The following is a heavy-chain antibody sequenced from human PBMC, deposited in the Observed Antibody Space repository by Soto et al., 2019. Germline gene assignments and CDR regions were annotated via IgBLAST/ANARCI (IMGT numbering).Heavy chain of an antibody. D-gene: IGHD3-10*01. Sequence: SETLSLTCTVSGGSISSYYWSWIRQPPGKGLEWIGYIYYSGSTNYNPSLKSRVTISVDTSKNQFSLKLSSVTAADTAVYYCARVFSMVRGVSDYWGQGTLVTVS. CDR3: ARVFSMVRGVSDY. CDR1: GGSISSYY. CDR2: IYYSGST. J-gene: IGHJ4*02. V-gene: IGHV4-59*01.